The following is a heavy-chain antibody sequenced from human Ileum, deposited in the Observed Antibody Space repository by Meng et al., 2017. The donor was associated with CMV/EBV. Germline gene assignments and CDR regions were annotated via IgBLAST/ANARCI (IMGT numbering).Heavy chain of an antibody. V-gene: IGHV6-1*01. J-gene: IGHJ4*02. CDR2: TFYKSTYYN. D-gene: IGHD3-9*01. Sequence: VQLHQAGPRLPKPSHTLLLTCAIPWDTVARNSFFCNWIRQSPSRGLEWLGRTFYKSTYYNDYAVSVKSRIIINADTSNNQLSLQLNSVTPDDTAVYYCATDWDLNYWGQGILVTVSS. CDR1: WDTVARNSFF. CDR3: ATDWDLNY.